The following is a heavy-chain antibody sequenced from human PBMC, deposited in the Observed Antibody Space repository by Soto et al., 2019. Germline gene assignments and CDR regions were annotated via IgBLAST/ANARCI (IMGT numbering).Heavy chain of an antibody. CDR3: ARASHDSANWFDP. J-gene: IGHJ5*02. Sequence: SETLSLTCAVYGGSFSGYYWSWIRQPPGKGLEWIGEINHSGSTNYNPSLKSRVTISVDTSKNQFSLKLSSVTAADTAVYYCARASHDSANWFDPWGQGTLVTVSS. CDR1: GGSFSGYY. V-gene: IGHV4-34*01. D-gene: IGHD2-21*02. CDR2: INHSGST.